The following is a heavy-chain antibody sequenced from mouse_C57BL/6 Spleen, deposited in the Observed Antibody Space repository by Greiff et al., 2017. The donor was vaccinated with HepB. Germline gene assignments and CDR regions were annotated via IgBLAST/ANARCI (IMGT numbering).Heavy chain of an antibody. CDR2: IYPGGGYT. D-gene: IGHD2-2*01. CDR3: ARFYGYDQGAMDY. CDR1: GYTFTNYW. V-gene: IGHV1-63*01. J-gene: IGHJ4*01. Sequence: QVQLQQSGAELVRPGTSVKMSCKASGYTFTNYWIGWAKQRPGHGLEWIGDIYPGGGYTNYNEKFKGKATLTADKSSSTAYMQFSSLTSEDSAIYYCARFYGYDQGAMDYWGQGTSVTVSS.